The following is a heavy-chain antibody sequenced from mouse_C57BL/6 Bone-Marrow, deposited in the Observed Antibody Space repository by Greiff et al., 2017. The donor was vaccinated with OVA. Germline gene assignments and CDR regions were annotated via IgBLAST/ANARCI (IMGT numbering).Heavy chain of an antibody. J-gene: IGHJ4*01. D-gene: IGHD2-5*01. CDR3: ARAAYYSNYVRAMDY. Sequence: QVQLKQPGTELVKPGASVKLSCKASGYTFTSYWMHWVKQRPGQGLEWIGNINPSNGGTNYNEKFKSKATLTVDKSSSTAYMQLSSLTSEDSAVYYCARAAYYSNYVRAMDYWGQGTSVTVSS. CDR2: INPSNGGT. CDR1: GYTFTSYW. V-gene: IGHV1-53*01.